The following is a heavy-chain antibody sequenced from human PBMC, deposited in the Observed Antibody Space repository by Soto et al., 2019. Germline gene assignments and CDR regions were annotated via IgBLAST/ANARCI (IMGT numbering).Heavy chain of an antibody. CDR3: ATHLNSAYYHSFDY. J-gene: IGHJ4*02. D-gene: IGHD3-22*01. Sequence: GGSLRLSCAASGFTFSSYWMHWVRQAPGKGLVWVSRIKSDGSGAIYADSVKGRFTVSRDNAKNTLYLLMNSLSTEDTAVYYCATHLNSAYYHSFDYWGQGTLVTVSS. V-gene: IGHV3-74*01. CDR1: GFTFSSYW. CDR2: IKSDGSGA.